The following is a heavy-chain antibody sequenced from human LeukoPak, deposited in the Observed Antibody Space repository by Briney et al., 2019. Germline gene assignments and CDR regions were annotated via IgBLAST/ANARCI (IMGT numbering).Heavy chain of an antibody. J-gene: IGHJ5*02. CDR1: GFTFSRYW. D-gene: IGHD3-3*01. Sequence: GGSLRLSCAASGFTFSRYWMTWVRQAPGKGLEWVANIKQDGSAKYYVDSVKGRFTISRDNTKNSLYLQMNSLRVEDTALYYCAIDEIPSDFWSGSGPWGQGTLVTVSS. V-gene: IGHV3-7*01. CDR3: AIDEIPSDFWSGSGP. CDR2: IKQDGSAK.